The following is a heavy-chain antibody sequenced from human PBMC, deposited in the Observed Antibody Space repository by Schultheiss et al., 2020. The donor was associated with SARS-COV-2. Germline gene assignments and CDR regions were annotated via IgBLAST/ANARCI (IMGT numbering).Heavy chain of an antibody. CDR1: GYTFTSYG. Sequence: ASVKVSCKASGYTFTSYGISWVRQAPGQGLEWMGWINPNSGGTNYAQKFQGRVTMTRDTSISTAYMELSRLRSDDTAVYYCARAKVVPAAMGENWFDPWGQGTLVTVSS. CDR2: INPNSGGT. V-gene: IGHV1-2*02. D-gene: IGHD2-2*01. CDR3: ARAKVVPAAMGENWFDP. J-gene: IGHJ5*02.